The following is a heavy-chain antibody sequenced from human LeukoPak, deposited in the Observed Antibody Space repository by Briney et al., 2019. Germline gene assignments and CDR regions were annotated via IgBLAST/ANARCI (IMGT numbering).Heavy chain of an antibody. J-gene: IGHJ4*02. CDR2: IDTDSTYI. Sequence: NPGGSLRLSCAASGFTFSNYDMNWVRQSPGKGLEWVSSIDTDSTYIHYADSVKGRFTISRDNAKNSLYLQMSSLRAEDTAVYYCARDYPTRYDSSGAPLWGQGTLVTVSS. CDR3: ARDYPTRYDSSGAPL. V-gene: IGHV3-21*01. CDR1: GFTFSNYD. D-gene: IGHD3-22*01.